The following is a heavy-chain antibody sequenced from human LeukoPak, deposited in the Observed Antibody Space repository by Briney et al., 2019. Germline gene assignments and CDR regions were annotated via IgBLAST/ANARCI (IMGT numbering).Heavy chain of an antibody. CDR2: ISSSGSTI. CDR3: ARDRRRFGELSYRAFDY. V-gene: IGHV3-11*01. J-gene: IGHJ4*02. Sequence: GGSLRLSCAASGFTFSDYYMSWIRQAPGKGLEWVSYISSSGSTIYYADSVKGRFTISRDNAKNSLYLQMNSLRAEDTAVYYCARDRRRFGELSYRAFDYWGQGTLVTVSS. D-gene: IGHD3-10*01. CDR1: GFTFSDYY.